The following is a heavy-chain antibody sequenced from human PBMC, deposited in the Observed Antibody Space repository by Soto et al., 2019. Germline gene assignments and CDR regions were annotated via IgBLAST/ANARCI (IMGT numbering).Heavy chain of an antibody. CDR1: GGSISRSNYY. V-gene: IGHV4-39*01. J-gene: IGHJ4*02. CDR3: ARLGGIAVAGPIYY. Sequence: QLQLQESGPGLVKPSETLSLTCSVSGGSISRSNYYWAWIRQPPGKGLEWIGSVYHTGNTYYSLSLRSRVAFSLDTSKNQLALRPDAVSAADTATYYCARLGGIAVAGPIYYWGQGTLVTVSS. CDR2: VYHTGNT. D-gene: IGHD6-19*01.